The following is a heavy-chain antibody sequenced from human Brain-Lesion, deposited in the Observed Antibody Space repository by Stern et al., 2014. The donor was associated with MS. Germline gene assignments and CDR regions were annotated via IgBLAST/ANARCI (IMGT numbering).Heavy chain of an antibody. V-gene: IGHV4-39*01. J-gene: IGHJ5*02. Sequence: QLVESGPGLVKPSETLSLTCTVAGGSVSSTSYAWAWIRQPPGKGLEWIGTIYYSGNTYYSPSLKRRLTISLDTSKNQFSLPLRSVTAADTAVYYCAGEEDIRYCSGGSCTGNWFDPWGQGTLVTVSS. D-gene: IGHD2-15*01. CDR3: AGEEDIRYCSGGSCTGNWFDP. CDR2: IYYSGNT. CDR1: GGSVSSTSYA.